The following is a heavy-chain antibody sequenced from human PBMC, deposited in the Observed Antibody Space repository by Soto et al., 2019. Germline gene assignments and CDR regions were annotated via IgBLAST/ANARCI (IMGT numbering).Heavy chain of an antibody. CDR1: GFTFSSNW. Sequence: EVQLVESGGNLVQPVGSLRLSCEASGFTFSSNWMHWVRQGPGKGLVWVSRMNPDGSTRGYADSVKGRFTISRDNARNTVFLQMSSLRAEDTAVYYCARGGEVGAGQYYLDDSWGQGTRVTVSS. CDR3: ARGGEVGAGQYYLDDS. V-gene: IGHV3-74*01. D-gene: IGHD2-21*01. CDR2: MNPDGSTR. J-gene: IGHJ4*02.